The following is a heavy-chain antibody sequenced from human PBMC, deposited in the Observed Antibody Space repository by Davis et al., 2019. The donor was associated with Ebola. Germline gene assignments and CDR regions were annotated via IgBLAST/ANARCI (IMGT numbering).Heavy chain of an antibody. CDR2: IKEDGSDK. J-gene: IGHJ4*02. D-gene: IGHD4-17*01. CDR3: AKGAGSGDYLWADY. CDR1: GFTFRNYW. Sequence: GESLKISCAASGFTFRNYWMTWVRQTPAKGLEWVANIKEDGSDKYYGDSVNGRFTISRDNAKNSQSLQMNRLRVEDTAVYYCAKGAGSGDYLWADYWGQGTLVTVS. V-gene: IGHV3-7*01.